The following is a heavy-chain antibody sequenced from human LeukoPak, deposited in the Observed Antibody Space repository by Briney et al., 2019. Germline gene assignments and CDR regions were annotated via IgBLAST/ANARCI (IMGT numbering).Heavy chain of an antibody. CDR1: GGTFSSYA. Sequence: GASVKVSCKASGGTFSSYAISWVRQAPGQGLEWMGGIIPIFGTANYAQKFQGRVTITADESTSTAYMELSSLRSDDTAVYYCAGDILGIIRGWFDPWGQGTLVTVSS. D-gene: IGHD3-9*01. J-gene: IGHJ5*02. CDR2: IIPIFGTA. CDR3: AGDILGIIRGWFDP. V-gene: IGHV1-69*13.